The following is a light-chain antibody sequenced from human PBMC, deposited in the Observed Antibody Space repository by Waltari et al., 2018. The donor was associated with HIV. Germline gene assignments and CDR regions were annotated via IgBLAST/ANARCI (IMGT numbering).Light chain of an antibody. CDR1: DSGIDVFKF. V-gene: IGLV2-14*01. J-gene: IGLJ1*01. CDR3: TSYKPGTTSYV. CDR2: EDT. Sequence: QSALTQPASVSGSPGQSITISCTATDSGIDVFKFVSCFQQHQGKAPKVCIHEDTNRPPGVSMRISGSSARNTAYLTNSGLQAEDEADYYCTSYKPGTTSYVFGTGTKVTGL.